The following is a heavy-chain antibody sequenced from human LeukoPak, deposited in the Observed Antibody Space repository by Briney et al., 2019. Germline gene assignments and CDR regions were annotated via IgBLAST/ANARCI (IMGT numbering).Heavy chain of an antibody. CDR1: GFTFSSYG. CDR2: IRYDGSNK. D-gene: IGHD2-15*01. J-gene: IGHJ3*02. V-gene: IGHV3-30*02. CDR3: ASIVVVVAATNDAFDI. Sequence: PGGSLRLSCAASGFTFSSYGMHWVRQAPGKGLEWVAFIRYDGSNKYYADSVKGRFTISRGNSKNTLYLQMNSLRAEDTAVYYCASIVVVVAATNDAFDIWGQGTMVTVSS.